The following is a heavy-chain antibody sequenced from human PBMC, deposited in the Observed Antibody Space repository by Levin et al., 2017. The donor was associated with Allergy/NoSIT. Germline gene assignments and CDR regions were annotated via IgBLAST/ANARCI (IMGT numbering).Heavy chain of an antibody. D-gene: IGHD6-13*01. CDR3: AREAAAGNGEAFDI. J-gene: IGHJ3*02. V-gene: IGHV4-59*01. CDR1: GGSISSYY. Sequence: PSETLSLTCTVSGGSISSYYWSWIRQPPGKGLEWIGYIYYSGSTNYNPSLKSRVTISVDTSKNQFSLKLSSVTAADTAVYYCAREAAAGNGEAFDIWGQGTMVTVSS. CDR2: IYYSGST.